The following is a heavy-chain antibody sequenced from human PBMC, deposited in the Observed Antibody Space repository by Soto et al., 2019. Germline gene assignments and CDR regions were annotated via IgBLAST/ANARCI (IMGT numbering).Heavy chain of an antibody. J-gene: IGHJ4*02. CDR3: ATDFYGSGSPDH. V-gene: IGHV3-33*01. D-gene: IGHD3-10*01. Sequence: QVQLVESGGGVVQPGRSLRLSCAASGFTFSSYGMHWVRQAPGKGLEWVAVIWYDGSNKYYADSVKGRFTISRDNSKNTLYLQMNSLRAEDTAVYYCATDFYGSGSPDHWGQGTLVTVSS. CDR1: GFTFSSYG. CDR2: IWYDGSNK.